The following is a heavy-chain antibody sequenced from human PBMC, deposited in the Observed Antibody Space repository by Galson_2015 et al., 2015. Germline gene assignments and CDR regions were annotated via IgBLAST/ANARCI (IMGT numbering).Heavy chain of an antibody. J-gene: IGHJ4*02. CDR2: IYWDDDK. D-gene: IGHD1-26*01. CDR1: GFSLSTSGVG. CDR3: AHSSGGEIEWELPYYFDY. V-gene: IGHV2-5*02. Sequence: PALVKPTQTLTLTCTFSGFSLSTSGVGVGWIRQPPGKALEWLGPIYWDDDKRYSPSLKSRLTITKDTSKNQVVLTMTNMDPVDTTTYYCAHSSGGEIEWELPYYFDYWGQGTLVTVSS.